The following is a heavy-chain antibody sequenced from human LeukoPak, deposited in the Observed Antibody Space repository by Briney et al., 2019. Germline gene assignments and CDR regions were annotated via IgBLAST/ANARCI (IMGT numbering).Heavy chain of an antibody. CDR3: ARERYSSSWYVDY. J-gene: IGHJ4*02. V-gene: IGHV4-59*01. Sequence: SETLSLTCTVSGDSISSSYWSWIRQPPGKGLEWIGYIYYSGSTNYNPSLKSRVTISLDTSNNQFSLKMSSVTAADTAVYYCARERYSSSWYVDYWGQGTLVTVSS. CDR2: IYYSGST. CDR1: GDSISSSY. D-gene: IGHD6-13*01.